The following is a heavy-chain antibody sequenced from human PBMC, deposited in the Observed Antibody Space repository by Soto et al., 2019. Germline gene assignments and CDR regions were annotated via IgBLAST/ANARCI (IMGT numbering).Heavy chain of an antibody. CDR3: AKWGGTVTYYYYYMDV. CDR1: GFTFSSYA. CDR2: ISGSGGST. J-gene: IGHJ6*03. V-gene: IGHV3-23*01. D-gene: IGHD4-4*01. Sequence: GGSLRLSCAASGFTFSSYAMSWVRQAPGKGLEWVSAISGSGGSTYYADSVKGRFTISRDNSKNTLYLQMNSLRAEDTAVYYCAKWGGTVTYYYYYMDVCGKGTTVTVSS.